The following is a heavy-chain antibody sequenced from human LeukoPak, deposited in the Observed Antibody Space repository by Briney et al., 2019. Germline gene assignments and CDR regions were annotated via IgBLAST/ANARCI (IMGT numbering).Heavy chain of an antibody. CDR3: ATTYYYDSSGYYPFDY. J-gene: IGHJ4*02. D-gene: IGHD3-22*01. Sequence: PGGSLGLSCSASGFSFRRYAMHWVRQAPGKGLEYVSAISSNGGSTYYADSVKGRFTISRDNSKDTLYLQMSSLRDEDTAVYYCATTYYYDSSGYYPFDYWGQGTLVTVSS. V-gene: IGHV3-64D*09. CDR2: ISSNGGST. CDR1: GFSFRRYA.